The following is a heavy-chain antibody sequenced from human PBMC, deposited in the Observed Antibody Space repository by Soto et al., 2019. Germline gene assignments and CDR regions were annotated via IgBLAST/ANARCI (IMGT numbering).Heavy chain of an antibody. D-gene: IGHD6-19*01. CDR3: AKEGKQWLAGGVDY. CDR2: ISGSGGST. CDR1: GFTFRDHY. J-gene: IGHJ4*02. Sequence: EVQLVESGGGLVQPGGSLRLSCAASGFTFRDHYMDWVRQAPGKGLEWVSAISGSGGSTYYADSVKGRFTISRDNSKNTLYLQMNSLRAEDTAVYYCAKEGKQWLAGGVDYWGQGTLVTVSS. V-gene: IGHV3-23*04.